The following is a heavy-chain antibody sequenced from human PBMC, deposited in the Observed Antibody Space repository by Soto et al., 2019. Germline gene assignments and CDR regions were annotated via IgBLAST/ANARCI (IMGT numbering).Heavy chain of an antibody. CDR3: ARVSGSYYYGMDV. Sequence: SATLSLTCTVSGGSISSYYWSWIRQPPGKGLEWIGYIYFGGSTYYNPSLQSRVTISVDTSKNQFSLKLSSVTAADTAVYYCARVSGSYYYGMDVWGQGTTVTVSS. CDR2: IYFGGST. J-gene: IGHJ6*02. CDR1: GGSISSYY. V-gene: IGHV4-59*12. D-gene: IGHD1-26*01.